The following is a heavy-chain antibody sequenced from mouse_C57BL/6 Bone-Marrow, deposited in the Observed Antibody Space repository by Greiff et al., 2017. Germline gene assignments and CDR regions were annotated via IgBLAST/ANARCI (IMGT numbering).Heavy chain of an antibody. J-gene: IGHJ2*01. D-gene: IGHD3-2*02. CDR3: AREMDKRDSSGYDY. Sequence: QVQLKESGAELARPGASVKLSCKASGYTFTSYGISWVKQRTGQGLEWIGEIYPRSGNTYYNEKFKGKATLTADKSSSTAYMELRSLTSEDSAVYFCAREMDKRDSSGYDYWGQGTTLTVSS. CDR1: GYTFTSYG. CDR2: IYPRSGNT. V-gene: IGHV1-81*01.